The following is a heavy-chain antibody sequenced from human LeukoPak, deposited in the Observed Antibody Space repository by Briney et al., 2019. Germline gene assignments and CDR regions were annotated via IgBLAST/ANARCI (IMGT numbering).Heavy chain of an antibody. CDR3: ARVGGSFYSGTRDYYYYMDV. CDR2: IIPIFGTA. V-gene: IGHV1-69*01. Sequence: ASVKVSCKASGGTFSSYAISWVRQAPGQGLEWMGGIIPIFGTANYAQKFQGRVTITADESTSTAYMELSSLRSEDTAVYYCARVGGSFYSGTRDYYYYMDVWGKGTTVTVSS. D-gene: IGHD1-14*01. J-gene: IGHJ6*03. CDR1: GGTFSSYA.